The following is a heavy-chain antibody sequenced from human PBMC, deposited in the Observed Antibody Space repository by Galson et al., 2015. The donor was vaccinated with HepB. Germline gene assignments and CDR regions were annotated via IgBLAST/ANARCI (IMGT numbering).Heavy chain of an antibody. CDR3: ASRAFPGYSHGLDY. J-gene: IGHJ4*02. V-gene: IGHV1-69*13. D-gene: IGHD5-18*01. CDR2: IIPIFGTA. Sequence: SVKVSCKASGGTFSSYAISWVRQAPGQGLEWMGGIIPIFGTANYAQKFQGRVAITADESTSTAYMELSSLRSEDTAVYYCASRAFPGYSHGLDYWGQGTLVTVSS. CDR1: GGTFSSYA.